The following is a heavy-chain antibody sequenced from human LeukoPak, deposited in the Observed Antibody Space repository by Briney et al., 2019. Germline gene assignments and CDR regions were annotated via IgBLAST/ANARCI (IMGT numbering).Heavy chain of an antibody. V-gene: IGHV1-24*01. Sequence: ASVKVSCKVSGYSLIELSMHWVRQGPGKGLEWMGGIDREDGEAIYAQKFEGRVAMTEDTSTDTAFLELSSLTSEDTAVYYCATLDLPPATAAVGAWGRGTLVTVSS. CDR1: GYSLIELS. J-gene: IGHJ5*02. D-gene: IGHD6-13*01. CDR3: ATLDLPPATAAVGA. CDR2: IDREDGEA.